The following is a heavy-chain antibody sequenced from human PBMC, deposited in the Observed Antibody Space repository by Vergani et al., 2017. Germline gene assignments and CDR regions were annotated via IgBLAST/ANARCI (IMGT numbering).Heavy chain of an antibody. Sequence: EVQLLESGGRLVQPGGSLRLSCAASGFTFDDYAMHWVRQAPGKGLEWVSGISWNSGSIGYADSVKGRFTISRDNAKNSLYLQMNSLRAEDTALYYCAKDHYDFWSGYPNLSPFDLWGRGTLVTVSS. CDR3: AKDHYDFWSGYPNLSPFDL. CDR1: GFTFDDYA. J-gene: IGHJ2*01. CDR2: ISWNSGSI. D-gene: IGHD3-3*01. V-gene: IGHV3-9*01.